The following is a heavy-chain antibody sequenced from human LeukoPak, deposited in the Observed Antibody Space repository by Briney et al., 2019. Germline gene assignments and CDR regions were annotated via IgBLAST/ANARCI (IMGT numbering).Heavy chain of an antibody. CDR2: ISAYNGNT. J-gene: IGHJ5*02. D-gene: IGHD3-9*01. CDR1: GYTFTSYG. Sequence: ASVKVSCKASGYTFTSYGISWVRQAPGQGLEWMGWISAYNGNTNYAQKLQGRVTMTTDTSTSTAYMELRSLRSDDTAVYYCARAYDILTGLFGFDPWGQGTLITVSS. CDR3: ARAYDILTGLFGFDP. V-gene: IGHV1-18*01.